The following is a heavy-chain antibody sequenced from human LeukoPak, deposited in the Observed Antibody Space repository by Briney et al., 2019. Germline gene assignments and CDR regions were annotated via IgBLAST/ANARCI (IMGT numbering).Heavy chain of an antibody. CDR2: MNPNSGNT. CDR3: ARGEISQYAFDI. V-gene: IGHV1-8*01. Sequence: GASVKVSCKASGYTFTSYDISWVRQATGQGLEWMGWMNPNSGNTGYAQKFQGRVTMTRNTSISTAYMELRSLRSDDTAVYYCARGEISQYAFDIWGQGTMVTVSS. CDR1: GYTFTSYD. J-gene: IGHJ3*02.